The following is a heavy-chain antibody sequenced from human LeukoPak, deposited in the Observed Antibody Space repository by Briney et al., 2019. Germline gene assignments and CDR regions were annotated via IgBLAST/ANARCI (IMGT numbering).Heavy chain of an antibody. Sequence: SVKVSCKASGYTLTVYYIHWVRQAPGQGLEWMGRINPNSGDTNFAQKFQGRVTMTRDTSISTAYMDLSGLRPDDTAVYYCVREGSGYTYGRGSYFDYWGHGILVTVSS. D-gene: IGHD5-18*01. CDR2: INPNSGDT. J-gene: IGHJ4*01. CDR1: GYTLTVYY. CDR3: VREGSGYTYGRGSYFDY. V-gene: IGHV1-2*06.